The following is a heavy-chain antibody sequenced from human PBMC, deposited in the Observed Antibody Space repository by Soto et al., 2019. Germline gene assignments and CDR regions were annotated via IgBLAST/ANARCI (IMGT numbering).Heavy chain of an antibody. D-gene: IGHD6-6*01. V-gene: IGHV1-2*02. Sequence: QVQLVQSGAEVREPGASVKISCKASGYTFTAYYLYWVRQAPGQGLEWMGWMNPSSGATNYAQKFRGRVTMPRDTSIRTAYRGLSRLTSDETAIYYCARDTLLWEVAARTSPNYAMDVWGQGTTVTVSS. CDR1: GYTFTAYY. CDR3: ARDTLLWEVAARTSPNYAMDV. CDR2: MNPSSGAT. J-gene: IGHJ6*02.